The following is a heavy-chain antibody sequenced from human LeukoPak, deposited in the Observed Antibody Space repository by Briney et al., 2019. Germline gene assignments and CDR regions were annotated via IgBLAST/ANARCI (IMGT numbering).Heavy chain of an antibody. D-gene: IGHD3-9*01. CDR2: IRYDGSNK. J-gene: IGHJ3*02. V-gene: IGHV3-30*02. CDR1: GFTFSTYG. Sequence: QSGGSLRLSCAASGFTFSTYGMYWVRQAPGKGLEWVAFIRYDGSNKYYADSVKGRFTISRDNSKNTLYLQMNSLRAEDTAVYYCAKEFPYDILTGYSGAFDIWGQGTMVTVSS. CDR3: AKEFPYDILTGYSGAFDI.